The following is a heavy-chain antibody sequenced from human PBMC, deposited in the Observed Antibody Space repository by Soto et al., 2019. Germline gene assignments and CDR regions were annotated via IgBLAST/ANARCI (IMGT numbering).Heavy chain of an antibody. Sequence: QVQLVQSGAEVKKPGASVKVSCKASGYTFTSYYMHWVRQAPGQGLEWMGIINPSGGSTSYAQKFQGRVTMTRDTSTSTVYMEQSSLRSEDTAVYYCAGAAAGAEFDYWGQGTLVTVSS. D-gene: IGHD6-13*01. V-gene: IGHV1-46*01. CDR3: AGAAAGAEFDY. CDR2: INPSGGST. CDR1: GYTFTSYY. J-gene: IGHJ4*02.